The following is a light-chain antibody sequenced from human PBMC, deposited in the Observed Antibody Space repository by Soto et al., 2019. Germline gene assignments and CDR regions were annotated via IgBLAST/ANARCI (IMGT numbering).Light chain of an antibody. J-gene: IGLJ3*02. V-gene: IGLV2-14*01. CDR2: EVS. Sequence: QSALTQPASVSGSPGQSITISCTGASCDVGGHNFVSWYQQRPGKAPKLIIYEVSKRPSGVSTRFSGSKSANTSPVTSSGLQAEDEADFCCATYTGISVWMFGGGTKVTVL. CDR3: ATYTGISVWM. CDR1: SCDVGGHNF.